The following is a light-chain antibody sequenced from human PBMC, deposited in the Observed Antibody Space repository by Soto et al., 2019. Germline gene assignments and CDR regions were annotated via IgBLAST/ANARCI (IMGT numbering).Light chain of an antibody. Sequence: IVLTQSPLYLRVTNGEAASISCRSSQSLLHSSGYNYLHWYVQKPGQSPQLLISLGSDRAPGVPDRFRGSGSGTDFTLKITRVEAEDVGVYYCMQPLQTPWTFGQGTKVDI. CDR2: LGS. CDR3: MQPLQTPWT. V-gene: IGKV2-28*01. CDR1: QSLLHSSGYNY. J-gene: IGKJ1*01.